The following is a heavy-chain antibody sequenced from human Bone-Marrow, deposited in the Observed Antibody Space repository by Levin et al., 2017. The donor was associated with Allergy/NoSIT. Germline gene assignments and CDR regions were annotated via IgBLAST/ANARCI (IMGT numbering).Heavy chain of an antibody. CDR2: ISGSGGST. V-gene: IGHV3-23*01. CDR3: AKMGGRDIVVVPGILYDDY. Sequence: GESLKISCAASGFTFSSYAMSWVRQAPGKGLEWVSAISGSGGSTYYADSVKGRFTISRDNSKNTLYLQMNSLRAEDTAVYYCAKMGGRDIVVVPGILYDDYWGQGTLVTVSS. CDR1: GFTFSSYA. D-gene: IGHD2-2*01. J-gene: IGHJ4*02.